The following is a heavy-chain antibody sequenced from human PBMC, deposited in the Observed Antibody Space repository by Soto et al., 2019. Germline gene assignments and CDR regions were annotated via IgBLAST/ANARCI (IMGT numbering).Heavy chain of an antibody. D-gene: IGHD3-22*01. CDR3: ARETGYYDSSGYYDN. V-gene: IGHV4-31*03. CDR1: GGSISSSSYY. Sequence: SETLSLTCTVSGGSISSSSYYWSWIRQHPGKGLEWIGYTYHSGSPHYNPSLKSRVAISVDTSKNQFSLKLSSVTAADTAVYYCARETGYYDSSGYYDNWGQGTLVTVSS. CDR2: TYHSGSP. J-gene: IGHJ4*02.